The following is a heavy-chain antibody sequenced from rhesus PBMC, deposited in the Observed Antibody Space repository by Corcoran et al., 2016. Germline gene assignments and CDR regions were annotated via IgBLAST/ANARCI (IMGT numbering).Heavy chain of an antibody. V-gene: IGHV4-147*01. Sequence: QVQLQESGPGLVKPSETLSLTCAVSGYSISSNYWSWIRQPPGKGLEWIGYSYGSSGSTYYNPSLKSRVTISTDTSKNQFSLKRSAVTAADTAVYDCARVFTAIDYWGQGVLVTVSS. D-gene: IGHD2-27*01. CDR2: SYGSSGST. CDR3: ARVFTAIDY. J-gene: IGHJ4*01. CDR1: GYSISSNY.